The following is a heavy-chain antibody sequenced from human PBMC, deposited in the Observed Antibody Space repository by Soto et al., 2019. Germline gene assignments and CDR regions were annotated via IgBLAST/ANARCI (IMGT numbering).Heavy chain of an antibody. CDR2: IYYSGST. CDR1: GGSIITSSYY. Sequence: QLQLQESGPGLVKPSETLSLTCTVSGGSIITSSYYWGWIRQPPGKGLEWIGSIYYSGSTYYNPSLKSRVTIPADTSKNQCSLKLSSVTAADTAVYYCARLIAAAGGNRAYWGQGTLVTVSS. V-gene: IGHV4-39*01. D-gene: IGHD6-13*01. J-gene: IGHJ4*02. CDR3: ARLIAAAGGNRAY.